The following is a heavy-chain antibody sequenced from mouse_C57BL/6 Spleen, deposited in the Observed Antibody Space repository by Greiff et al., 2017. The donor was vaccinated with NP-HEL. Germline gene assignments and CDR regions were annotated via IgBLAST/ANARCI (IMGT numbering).Heavy chain of an antibody. D-gene: IGHD1-1*01. Sequence: EVKLQESGPGLVKPSQSLSLTCSVTGYSITSGYYWNWIRQFPGNKLEWMGYISYDGSNNYNPSLKNRISITRDTSKNQFFLKLNSVTTEDTATYYCARVTTVVYYWYFDVWGTGTTVTVSS. CDR3: ARVTTVVYYWYFDV. J-gene: IGHJ1*03. V-gene: IGHV3-6*01. CDR2: ISYDGSN. CDR1: GYSITSGYY.